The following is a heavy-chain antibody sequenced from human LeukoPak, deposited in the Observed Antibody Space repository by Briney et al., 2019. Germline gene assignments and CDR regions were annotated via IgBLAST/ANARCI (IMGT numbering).Heavy chain of an antibody. CDR1: GGSIGSYY. Sequence: SETLSLTCTVSGGSIGSYYWSWIRQPPGKGLEWIGYIYYSGSTNYNPSLKSRVTISVDTSKNQFSLKLSSVTAADTAVYYCAREDSSGYYAYWGQGTLVTVSS. CDR2: IYYSGST. D-gene: IGHD3-22*01. J-gene: IGHJ4*02. V-gene: IGHV4-59*01. CDR3: AREDSSGYYAY.